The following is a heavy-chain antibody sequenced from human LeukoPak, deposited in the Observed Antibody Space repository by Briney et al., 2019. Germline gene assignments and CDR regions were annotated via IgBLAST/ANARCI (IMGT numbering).Heavy chain of an antibody. CDR2: IYYSGST. CDR3: ARRTDYYYGMDV. Sequence: SETLSLTCTVSGGSISSYYRSWIRQPPGKGLEWIGYIYYSGSTNYNPSLKSRVTISVDTSKNQFSLKLSSVTAADTAVYYCARRTDYYYGMDVWGQGTTVTVSS. J-gene: IGHJ6*02. V-gene: IGHV4-59*08. CDR1: GGSISSYY.